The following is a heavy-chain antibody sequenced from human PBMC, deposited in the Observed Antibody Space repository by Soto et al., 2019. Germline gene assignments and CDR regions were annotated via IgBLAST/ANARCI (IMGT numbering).Heavy chain of an antibody. Sequence: QVQLQQWGAGLLKPSETLSLTCAVYGGSFSGYYWSWIRQPPGKGLEWIGEINHSGSTNYNPSLKSRVTISVDTSKNQFSLKLSSVTAVDTAVYYCARGRGIAVARRWFDPWGQGTLVTVSS. D-gene: IGHD6-19*01. V-gene: IGHV4-34*01. J-gene: IGHJ5*02. CDR2: INHSGST. CDR3: ARGRGIAVARRWFDP. CDR1: GGSFSGYY.